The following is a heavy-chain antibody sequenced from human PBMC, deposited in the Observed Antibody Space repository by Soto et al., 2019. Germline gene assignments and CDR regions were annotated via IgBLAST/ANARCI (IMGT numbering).Heavy chain of an antibody. D-gene: IGHD2-2*01. CDR2: IYSGGIT. CDR1: GFTVSSNY. CDR3: ARGTCSSTSCFFDS. V-gene: IGHV3-66*01. Sequence: EVQLVESGGGLVQPGGSLRLSCAASGFTVSSNYMSWVRQTPGKGLEWVSLIYSGGITYYADSVKGRFTISRDNSXNALYLQVNGLRAEDTAVYYCARGTCSSTSCFFDSWGQGTLVTVSS. J-gene: IGHJ4*02.